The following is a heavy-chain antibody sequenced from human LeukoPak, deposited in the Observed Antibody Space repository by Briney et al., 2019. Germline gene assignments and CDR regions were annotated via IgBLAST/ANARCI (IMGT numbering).Heavy chain of an antibody. D-gene: IGHD4-17*01. V-gene: IGHV3-30*03. Sequence: GRSLRLSCEVSGFTFRNYGMNWVRQAPGKGLEWVAVISYDGINEYYVDSAKGRFTISRDNSKNSLYLQMESLTIEDTAVYYCATGRVDYGDYGVVKHWGQGTLVTVSS. J-gene: IGHJ1*01. CDR2: ISYDGINE. CDR3: ATGRVDYGDYGVVKH. CDR1: GFTFRNYG.